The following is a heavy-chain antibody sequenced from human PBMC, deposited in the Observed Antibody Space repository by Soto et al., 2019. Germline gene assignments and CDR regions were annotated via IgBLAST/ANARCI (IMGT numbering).Heavy chain of an antibody. D-gene: IGHD3-3*01. CDR1: GFTFSSYA. CDR3: AKVLLRFLECSPNWFAP. J-gene: IGHJ5*02. Sequence: PGGSLRLACAASGFTFSSYAMSWVRQAPGKGLDWVSSISIGGGSTYYADSVKGRFTISRDNSKNTLYLQMNSLRAEDTAVYYCAKVLLRFLECSPNWFAPWGQGTLVTVSS. V-gene: IGHV3-23*01. CDR2: ISIGGGST.